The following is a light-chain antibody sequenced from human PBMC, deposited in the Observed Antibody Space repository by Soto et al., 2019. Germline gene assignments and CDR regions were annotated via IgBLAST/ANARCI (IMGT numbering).Light chain of an antibody. CDR2: DAS. Sequence: EVVLTQSPANLSLSPGESATLSCRASQSVSSHLAWYQQKPGQPPRLLLFDASSRAPGIPARFSGRGSGTDFTLTISSLEPEDFAVYFCQQRSNWPPMYTFGQGTKLEIK. CDR1: QSVSSH. J-gene: IGKJ2*01. CDR3: QQRSNWPPMYT. V-gene: IGKV3-11*01.